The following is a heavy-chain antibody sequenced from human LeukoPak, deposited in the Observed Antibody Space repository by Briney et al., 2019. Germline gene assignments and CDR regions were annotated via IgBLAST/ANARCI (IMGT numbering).Heavy chain of an antibody. V-gene: IGHV3-23*01. CDR3: AKSYCSGGSCHLDY. J-gene: IGHJ4*02. CDR1: GFDFGAYA. Sequence: GSLRLSCAPSGFDFGAYAMAWVRQAPGKGLEWVSAVTASGAVSYFADSVKGRFTFSRDNSKNTLYLQMSGLRADDTAVYYCAKSYCSGGSCHLDYWGQGTLVTVSS. CDR2: VTASGAVS. D-gene: IGHD2-15*01.